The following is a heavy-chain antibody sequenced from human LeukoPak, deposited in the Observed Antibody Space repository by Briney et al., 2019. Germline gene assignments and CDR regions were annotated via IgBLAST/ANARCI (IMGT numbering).Heavy chain of an antibody. Sequence: LAKVSCKASGGTFSSYTISWVRQAPGQGLEWMGRIIPILGIANYAQKVQGRVTITADKSTSTAYMELSSLRSEDTAVYYCARATSITIFGVVPTDWGQGTLVTVSS. V-gene: IGHV1-69*02. D-gene: IGHD3-3*01. CDR3: ARATSITIFGVVPTD. J-gene: IGHJ4*02. CDR2: IIPILGIA. CDR1: GGTFSSYT.